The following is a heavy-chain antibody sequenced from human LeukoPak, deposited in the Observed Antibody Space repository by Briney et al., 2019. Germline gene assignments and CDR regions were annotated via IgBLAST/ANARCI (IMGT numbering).Heavy chain of an antibody. Sequence: ASVKVSCKVSGYTLTELSMHWVRQAPGKGLEWMGGFDPEDGETIYAQKFQGRVTMTEDTSTDTAYMELSSLRSEDTAVYYCATGSRDLRTNWNYVYYYYGMDVWGQGTTVTVSS. CDR1: GYTLTELS. V-gene: IGHV1-24*01. D-gene: IGHD1-7*01. J-gene: IGHJ6*02. CDR2: FDPEDGET. CDR3: ATGSRDLRTNWNYVYYYYGMDV.